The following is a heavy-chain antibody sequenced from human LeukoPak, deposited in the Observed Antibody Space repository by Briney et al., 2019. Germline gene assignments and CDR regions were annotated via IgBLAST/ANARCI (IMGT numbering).Heavy chain of an antibody. CDR3: ARDGGSGSYYLRVFDY. J-gene: IGHJ4*02. CDR1: GFTFSSYA. V-gene: IGHV3-30*04. CDR2: ISYDGSNK. D-gene: IGHD3-10*01. Sequence: GGTLRLSCAASGFTFSSYAMHWVRQAPGKGLEWVAVISYDGSNKYYADSVKGRFTISRDNSKNTLYLQMNSLRAEDTAVYYCARDGGSGSYYLRVFDYWGQGTLVTVSS.